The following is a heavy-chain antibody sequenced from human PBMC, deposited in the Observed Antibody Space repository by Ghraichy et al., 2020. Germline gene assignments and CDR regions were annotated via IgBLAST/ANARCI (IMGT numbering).Heavy chain of an antibody. CDR1: GGSISSYY. D-gene: IGHD3-3*01. J-gene: IGHJ6*03. V-gene: IGHV4-59*01. CDR2: IYYSGST. CDR3: VRETPAWGGVVKGYYYYYMDV. Sequence: SETLSLTCTVSGGSISSYYWSWIRQPPGKGLEWIGYIYYSGSTNYNPSLKSRVTISVDTSKNQFSLKLSSVTAADTAVYYCVRETPAWGGVVKGYYYYYMDVWGKGTTVTVSS.